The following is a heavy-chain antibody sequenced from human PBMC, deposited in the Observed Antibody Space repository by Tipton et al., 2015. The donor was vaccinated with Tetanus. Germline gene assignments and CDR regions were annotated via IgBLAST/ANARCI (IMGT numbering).Heavy chain of an antibody. V-gene: IGHV1-69*06. CDR3: ARHVLSNSMGPRKSRQYYIDY. D-gene: IGHD3-10*02. CDR1: GGSFKSYA. J-gene: IGHJ4*02. CDR2: IFPQFGTS. Sequence: QSGPEVKKPGSSVRVSCKTSGGSFKSYAISWVRQAPGQGLEWMGGIFPQFGTSNYAPKFQGRVTMTADTSTGTIYMDLSSLRSDDTAIYYCARHVLSNSMGPRKSRQYYIDYWGQGTLVTVSS.